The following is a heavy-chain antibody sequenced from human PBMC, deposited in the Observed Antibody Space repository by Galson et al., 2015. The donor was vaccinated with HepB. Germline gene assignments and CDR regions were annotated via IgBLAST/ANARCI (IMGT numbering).Heavy chain of an antibody. J-gene: IGHJ4*02. CDR1: GGSFSGYY. CDR2: INHSGST. V-gene: IGHV4-34*01. D-gene: IGHD2-2*01. CDR3: ARLSPCSSTSCYTPRRDY. Sequence: SETLSLTCAVYGGSFSGYYWSWIRQPPGKGLEWIGEINHSGSTNYNPSLKSRVTISVDTSKNQFSLKLSSVTAADTAVYYCARLSPCSSTSCYTPRRDYWGQGTLVTVSS.